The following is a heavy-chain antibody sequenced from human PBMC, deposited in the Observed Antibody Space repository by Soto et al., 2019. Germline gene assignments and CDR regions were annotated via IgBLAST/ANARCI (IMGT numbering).Heavy chain of an antibody. V-gene: IGHV4-30-4*01. CDR1: GGSLSSGDYY. Sequence: QVQLQETGPGLVKPSQTLSLTCTVPGGSLSSGDYYWSWIRQPPGKGLEWIGYIYYSGSTYYNPSLKSRVTISVDTSKDQFSLKLSSVTAADTAVYYCARVGVFGATTIDYWGQGTLVTVSS. CDR2: IYYSGST. J-gene: IGHJ4*02. CDR3: ARVGVFGATTIDY. D-gene: IGHD3-10*02.